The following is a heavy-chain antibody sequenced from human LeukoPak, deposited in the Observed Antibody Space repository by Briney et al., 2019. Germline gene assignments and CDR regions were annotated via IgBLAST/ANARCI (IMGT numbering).Heavy chain of an antibody. CDR2: ISHSGST. V-gene: IGHV4-59*01. J-gene: IGHJ3*02. D-gene: IGHD6-13*01. CDR3: ARVMGYSSSWPLVDAFDI. Sequence: SETLSLTCTVSGGSINSFYWIWIRQPPGKGLEWVGYISHSGSTNYNPSLKSRVTISIDTSKNQFSLKLSSVTAADTAVYYCARVMGYSSSWPLVDAFDIWGQGTMVTVSS. CDR1: GGSINSFY.